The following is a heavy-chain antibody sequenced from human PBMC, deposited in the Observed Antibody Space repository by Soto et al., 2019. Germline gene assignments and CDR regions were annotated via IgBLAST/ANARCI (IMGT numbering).Heavy chain of an antibody. J-gene: IGHJ4*02. CDR2: IYYSGST. CDR1: GGSISSYD. V-gene: IGHV4-59*08. D-gene: IGHD3-16*01. CDR3: ARRWGDYFDY. Sequence: SETLSLTCTVSGGSISSYDWSWIRQPPGKGLEWIGYIYYSGSTNYNPSLKSRVTISVDTSKNQFTLKLSSVTAADTAVYYCARRWGDYFDYWGQGTLVTVSS.